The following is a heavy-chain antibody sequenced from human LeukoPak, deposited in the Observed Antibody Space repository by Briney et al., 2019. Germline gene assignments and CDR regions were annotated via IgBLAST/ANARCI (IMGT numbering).Heavy chain of an antibody. CDR1: GFTFTTYA. V-gene: IGHV3-23*01. CDR2: ISGRGGTT. Sequence: GGSLRLSCAASGFTFTTYAMSWVRRAPGKGLEWVSAISGRGGTTYYADSVKGRFTISRDNSKNTVSLQMNSLRAEDTAVYCCAKVRGAVAITFLDYWGQGTLVTVSS. J-gene: IGHJ4*02. D-gene: IGHD3-22*01. CDR3: AKVRGAVAITFLDY.